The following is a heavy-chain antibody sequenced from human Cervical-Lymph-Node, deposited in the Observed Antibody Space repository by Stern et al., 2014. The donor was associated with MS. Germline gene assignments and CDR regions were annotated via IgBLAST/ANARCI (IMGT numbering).Heavy chain of an antibody. CDR3: ARIQLWPTYYFDY. J-gene: IGHJ4*02. Sequence: VQLVQSGAEVKKPGESLKISCKASGYTFASQWIAWVRQKPGKGLEWMGSIYPGDSDTRCSPSFQGQVTISADKFSTTAYLQWNSLKASDTAMYYCARIQLWPTYYFDYWGQGTLVTVSS. V-gene: IGHV5-51*01. D-gene: IGHD2-21*01. CDR1: GYTFASQW. CDR2: IYPGDSDT.